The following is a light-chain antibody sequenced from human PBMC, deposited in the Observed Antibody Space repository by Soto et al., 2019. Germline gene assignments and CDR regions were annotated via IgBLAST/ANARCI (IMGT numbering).Light chain of an antibody. Sequence: DIQMTQSPSTLSASVGDRVTITCRASQSISNWLAWLQQKPGKAPKLLIYKASSLESGVPSRFSGSGSGTEFTLTISNLQPDDFATYYCQQYNSYRAFGQGTRVDIK. CDR1: QSISNW. CDR2: KAS. V-gene: IGKV1-5*03. CDR3: QQYNSYRA. J-gene: IGKJ1*01.